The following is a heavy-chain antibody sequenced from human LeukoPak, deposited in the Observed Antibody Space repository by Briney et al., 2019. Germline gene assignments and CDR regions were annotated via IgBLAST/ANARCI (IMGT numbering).Heavy chain of an antibody. D-gene: IGHD3-16*01. CDR3: AKWPEGAMNYFDY. Sequence: GGSLRLSCAASGFSFSSYAMTWARQAPVKGLEWVSAISGDGTRTYYADSVKGRFTISRGNSKNTPYLEMSSLRVKDTAIYYCAKWPEGAMNYFDYWGQGTLVTVSS. CDR1: GFSFSSYA. CDR2: ISGDGTRT. J-gene: IGHJ4*02. V-gene: IGHV3-23*01.